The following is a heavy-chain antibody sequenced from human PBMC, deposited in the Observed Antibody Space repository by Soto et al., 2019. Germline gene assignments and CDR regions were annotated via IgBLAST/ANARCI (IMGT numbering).Heavy chain of an antibody. J-gene: IGHJ4*02. CDR2: ISGPGGST. D-gene: IGHD2-15*01. Sequence: GGSLRLSCAASGFTFSSYAMAWVRQAPGKGLEWVSGISGPGGSTWSADSVKGRFTISRDNSKSTLFLQMTSLSAEDTALYYCAKGSAKYSPYYFESWGQGTQVTVSS. CDR3: AKGSAKYSPYYFES. CDR1: GFTFSSYA. V-gene: IGHV3-23*01.